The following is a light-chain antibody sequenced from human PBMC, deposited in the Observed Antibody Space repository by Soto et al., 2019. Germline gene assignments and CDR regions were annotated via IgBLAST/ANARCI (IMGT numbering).Light chain of an antibody. CDR1: QSVSSSY. Sequence: EIVLTQSPGTLSLSPGERATLSCRASQSVSSSYLAWYQQKPGQAPRLLMYGASSRATGIPDRFRGSGSGTDFTLTISRLEPEDFAVYYCQQYGDSPQTFGPGTKVEI. CDR2: GAS. J-gene: IGKJ1*01. V-gene: IGKV3-20*01. CDR3: QQYGDSPQT.